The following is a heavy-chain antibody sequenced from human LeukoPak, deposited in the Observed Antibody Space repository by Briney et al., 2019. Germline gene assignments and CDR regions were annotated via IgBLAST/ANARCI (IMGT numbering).Heavy chain of an antibody. CDR2: INHSGST. J-gene: IGHJ5*02. V-gene: IGHV4-34*01. CDR3: ARHYGYCSSTSCFGLTDWFDP. D-gene: IGHD2-2*03. CDR1: GGSFSGYY. Sequence: SETLSLTCAVYGGSFSGYYWSWIRQPPGKGLEWIGEINHSGSTNYNPSLKSRVTISVDTSKNQFSLKLSSVTAADTAVYYCARHYGYCSSTSCFGLTDWFDPWGQGTLVTVSS.